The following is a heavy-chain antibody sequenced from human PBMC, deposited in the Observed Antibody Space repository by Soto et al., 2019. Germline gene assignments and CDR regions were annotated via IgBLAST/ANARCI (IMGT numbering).Heavy chain of an antibody. D-gene: IGHD6-19*01. CDR2: ISGSGGST. CDR1: GFTFSSYA. J-gene: IGHJ6*02. CDR3: AKSSPNSSGWYGRSYYYYYGMDV. V-gene: IGHV3-23*01. Sequence: XGSLRLSCAASGFTFSSYAMSWVRQAPGKGLEWVSAISGSGGSTYYADSVKGRFTISRDNSKNTLYLQMNSLRAEDTAVYYCAKSSPNSSGWYGRSYYYYYGMDVWGQGTTVTVSS.